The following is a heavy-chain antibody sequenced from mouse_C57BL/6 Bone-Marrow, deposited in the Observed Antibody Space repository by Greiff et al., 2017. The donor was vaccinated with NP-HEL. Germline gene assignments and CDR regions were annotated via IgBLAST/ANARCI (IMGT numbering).Heavy chain of an antibody. V-gene: IGHV1-69*01. CDR2: IDPSDSYT. CDR3: ARYGYYGSSYRYAMDY. D-gene: IGHD1-1*01. CDR1: GYTFTSYW. J-gene: IGHJ4*01. Sequence: QVQLQQPGAELVMPGASVKLSCKASGYTFTSYWMHWVKQRPGQGLEWIGEIDPSDSYTNYNQKFKGKSTLTVDKSSSTAYMQLSSLTSEDSAVYYCARYGYYGSSYRYAMDYWGQGTSVTVSS.